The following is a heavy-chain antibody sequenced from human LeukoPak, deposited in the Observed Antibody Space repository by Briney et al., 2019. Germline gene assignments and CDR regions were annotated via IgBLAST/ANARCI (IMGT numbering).Heavy chain of an antibody. Sequence: GGSLRLSCAASGFTFSSYAMSWVRQAPGKGLEWVSAISGSGGSTCYADSVKGRFTISRDNSKNTLYLQMNSLRAEDTAVYYCAKDLLVLRYFDWLLSGLDYWGQGTLVTVSS. CDR3: AKDLLVLRYFDWLLSGLDY. D-gene: IGHD3-9*01. V-gene: IGHV3-23*01. CDR1: GFTFSSYA. J-gene: IGHJ4*02. CDR2: ISGSGGST.